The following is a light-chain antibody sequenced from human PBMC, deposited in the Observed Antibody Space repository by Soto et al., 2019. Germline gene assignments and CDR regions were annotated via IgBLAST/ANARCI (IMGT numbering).Light chain of an antibody. CDR1: QSVSSSY. CDR2: GAS. J-gene: IGKJ1*01. Sequence: EIVLTQSPGTLSLSPGESATLSCRASQSVSSSYLAWYQQKPGQAPRLLIYGASSRATGIPDRFSGSGSGTDFTLTISRLEPEDFAVYYCQQYGSSLWTVGQGTKVDIK. CDR3: QQYGSSLWT. V-gene: IGKV3-20*01.